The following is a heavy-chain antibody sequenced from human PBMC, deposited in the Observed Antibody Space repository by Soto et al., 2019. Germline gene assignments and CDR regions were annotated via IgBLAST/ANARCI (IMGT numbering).Heavy chain of an antibody. CDR1: GYTFTSYA. J-gene: IGHJ6*02. CDR2: INAGNGNT. CDR3: ARDPSYFGMDV. Sequence: QVQLVQSGAEEKKPGASVEVSCKASGYTFTSYAMHWVRQAPGKRLEWMGWINAGNGNTKYSQKFQGRVTITRDTSASTAYMELSSLRSEDTAVYYCARDPSYFGMDVWGPGTTVTVSS. V-gene: IGHV1-3*05.